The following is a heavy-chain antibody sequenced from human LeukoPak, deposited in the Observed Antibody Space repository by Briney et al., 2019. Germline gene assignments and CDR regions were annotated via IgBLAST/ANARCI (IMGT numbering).Heavy chain of an antibody. Sequence: SETLSLTCTVSGASISSSPYYWGWIRQPPGKGLEWIGTIYYSGSTFYNPSLKSRVTISVDTSMHHFSLKLTSVTAADTAMYYSARHAIFMYYFDYWGQGTLVTVSS. CDR1: GASISSSPYY. D-gene: IGHD3-9*01. J-gene: IGHJ4*02. CDR2: IYYSGST. V-gene: IGHV4-39*01. CDR3: ARHAIFMYYFDY.